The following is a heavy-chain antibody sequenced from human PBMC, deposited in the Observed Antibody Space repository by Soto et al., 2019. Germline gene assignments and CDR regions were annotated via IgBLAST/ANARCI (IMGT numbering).Heavy chain of an antibody. CDR2: INPGDGRT. CDR3: ARVSGSYWPFDY. D-gene: IGHD1-26*01. CDR1: GYTFTNYY. V-gene: IGHV1-46*01. Sequence: ASVKVSCKASGYTFTNYYIHWVRQAPGQGPEWMGIINPGDGRTTYTQKFQGRVTMIRDTSKRTVYMELTGLISEDTAVYYCARVSGSYWPFDYWGQGTLVTVSS. J-gene: IGHJ4*02.